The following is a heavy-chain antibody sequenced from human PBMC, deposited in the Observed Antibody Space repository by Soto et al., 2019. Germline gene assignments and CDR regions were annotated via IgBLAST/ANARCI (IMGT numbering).Heavy chain of an antibody. CDR3: ARDRDRHSSGLPSFDP. V-gene: IGHV4-59*02. D-gene: IGHD3-22*01. Sequence: SETLSLTCSVSGGSVSNYYWSWVRQPPGKRLEWSGYIYYTGTHDYNPSRRGRATISVDTSKDQFSLKLTSVTAADTAVYYCARDRDRHSSGLPSFDPWGQGILVTVSS. CDR2: IYYTGTH. CDR1: GGSVSNYY. J-gene: IGHJ5*02.